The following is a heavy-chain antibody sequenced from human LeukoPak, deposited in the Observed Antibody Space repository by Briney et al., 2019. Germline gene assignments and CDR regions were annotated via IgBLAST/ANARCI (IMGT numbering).Heavy chain of an antibody. J-gene: IGHJ4*02. CDR3: ARRASKTIFGVVTRSWSFDY. D-gene: IGHD3-3*01. CDR2: LYNSGT. Sequence: PSQTLSLTCTVSGVSIISGDYYWSWIRQPPGKGLEWLGYLYNSGTYYNPSLKSRISISVDTSKNQFSLNLSSVTAADTAVYYCARRASKTIFGVVTRSWSFDYWGQGTLVTVSS. CDR1: GVSIISGDYY. V-gene: IGHV4-30-4*08.